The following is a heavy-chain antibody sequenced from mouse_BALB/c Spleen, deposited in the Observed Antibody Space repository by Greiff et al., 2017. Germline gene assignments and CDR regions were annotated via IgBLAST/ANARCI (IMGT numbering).Heavy chain of an antibody. Sequence: EVQVVESGGGLVQPGGSRKLSCAASGFTFSSFGMHWVRQAPEKGLEWVAYISSGSSTIYYADTVKGRFTISRDNPKNTLFLQMTSLRSEDTAMYYCARSGWSYWGQGTTLTVSS. D-gene: IGHD1-1*02. CDR2: ISSGSSTI. V-gene: IGHV5-17*02. J-gene: IGHJ2*01. CDR3: ARSGWSY. CDR1: GFTFSSFG.